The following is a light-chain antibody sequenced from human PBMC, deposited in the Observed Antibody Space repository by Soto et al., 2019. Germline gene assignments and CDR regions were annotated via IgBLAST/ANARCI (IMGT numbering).Light chain of an antibody. J-gene: IGKJ1*01. CDR3: QQYGSSPWT. CDR2: GAS. CDR1: QSVSSSY. V-gene: IGKV3-20*01. Sequence: EIVLTQSPGTLSLSPGERATLSCRASQSVSSSYLAWYQQKPGQAPRLLIYGASSRATGIPDRFSGSGSGTDFPLTICRLEPEDFAVYYCQQYGSSPWTFGQGTKVDIK.